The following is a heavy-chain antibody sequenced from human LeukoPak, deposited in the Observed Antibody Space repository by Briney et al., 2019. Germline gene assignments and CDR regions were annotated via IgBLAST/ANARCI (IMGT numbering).Heavy chain of an antibody. Sequence: ASVKVSCKASGYTFTSYYMHWVRQAPGQGLEWMGIINPSGGSTSYAQKFQGRVTMTRDTSTSTVYMELSSLRSEDTAVYYCARGYQDTAMDYGMDVWGQGTTVTVSS. D-gene: IGHD5-18*01. CDR1: GYTFTSYY. V-gene: IGHV1-46*01. J-gene: IGHJ6*02. CDR3: ARGYQDTAMDYGMDV. CDR2: INPSGGST.